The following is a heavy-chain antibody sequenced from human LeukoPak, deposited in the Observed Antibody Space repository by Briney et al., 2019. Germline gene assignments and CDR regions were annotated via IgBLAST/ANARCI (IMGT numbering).Heavy chain of an antibody. Sequence: PSETLSLTCTVSGGSISSYYWSWIRQPPGKGLEWIGYIYYSGSTNYNPSLKSRVTISVDTSKNQFSLKLSSVTAADTAVYYCARGGRYYYDEHGYWGQGTLVTVSS. CDR3: ARGGRYYYDEHGY. CDR2: IYYSGST. J-gene: IGHJ4*02. V-gene: IGHV4-59*01. CDR1: GGSISSYY. D-gene: IGHD3-22*01.